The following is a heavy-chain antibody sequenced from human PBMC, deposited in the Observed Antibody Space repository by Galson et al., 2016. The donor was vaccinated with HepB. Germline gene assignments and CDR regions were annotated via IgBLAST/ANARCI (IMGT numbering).Heavy chain of an antibody. D-gene: IGHD4-17*01. J-gene: IGHJ2*01. CDR1: GFTFSNYW. CDR2: ISTGSTYI. V-gene: IGHV3-21*01. Sequence: SLRLSCAASGFTFSNYWMHWVRQGPGKGLEWVSSISTGSTYIYYADSVKGRFTISRDNAKNSLYLQMSNLRAEDTAVYYCARSPAYGDYLPWYFDLWGRGTLVTVSS. CDR3: ARSPAYGDYLPWYFDL.